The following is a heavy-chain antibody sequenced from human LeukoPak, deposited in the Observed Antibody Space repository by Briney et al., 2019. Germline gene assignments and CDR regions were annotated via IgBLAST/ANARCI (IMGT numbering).Heavy chain of an antibody. V-gene: IGHV3-48*03. D-gene: IGHD6-13*01. CDR3: ARDLYSSSPDFDY. Sequence: QPGGSLILSCAASGFTFNSYEMNWVRQAPGKGLEWVSYISSSGSTLYYADSVKGRFTISRDNAKNSLYLQMNSLRAEDTAVYYCARDLYSSSPDFDYWGQGTLVTVSS. J-gene: IGHJ4*02. CDR1: GFTFNSYE. CDR2: ISSSGSTL.